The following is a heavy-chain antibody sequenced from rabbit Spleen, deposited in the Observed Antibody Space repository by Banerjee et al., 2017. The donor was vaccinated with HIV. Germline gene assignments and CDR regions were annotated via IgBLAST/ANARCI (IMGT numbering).Heavy chain of an antibody. D-gene: IGHD8-1*01. CDR1: GFDFSSCY. CDR2: IDPVFGST. Sequence: QSLEESGGGLVQPGGSLTLSCKASGFDFSSCYMGWVRQAPGKGLEWIGYIDPVFGSTYYASGVNGRFTISSHNAQNTLYLRLNSLTAADTATYFCARLGAGSNYWLHEYYFNLWGPGTLVTVS. J-gene: IGHJ4*01. CDR3: ARLGAGSNYWLHEYYFNL. V-gene: IGHV1S7*01.